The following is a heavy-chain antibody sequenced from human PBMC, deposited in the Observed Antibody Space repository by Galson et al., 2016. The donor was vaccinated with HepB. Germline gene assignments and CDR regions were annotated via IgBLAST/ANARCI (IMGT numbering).Heavy chain of an antibody. Sequence: SLRPSCAASGITFSSYAMSWVRQAPGRGLEWVSTISGSATSTYYADSVRGRFTFSRDNSKNTVYLQMNSLRAEDTAVYYCVNRRYSSSWYDSWGQGTLVTVSS. CDR2: ISGSATST. CDR1: GITFSSYA. V-gene: IGHV3-23*01. J-gene: IGHJ5*01. CDR3: VNRRYSSSWYDS. D-gene: IGHD2-2*01.